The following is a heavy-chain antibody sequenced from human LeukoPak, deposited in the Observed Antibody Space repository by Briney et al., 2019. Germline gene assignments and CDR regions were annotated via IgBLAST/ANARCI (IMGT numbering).Heavy chain of an antibody. CDR2: IIPIFGTA. D-gene: IGHD2-2*01. CDR3: TSRDIVVVPAAMRVDFWSGSDY. V-gene: IGHV1-69*05. J-gene: IGHJ4*02. Sequence: SVKVSCKASGGTFSSYAISWVRQAPGQGLEWMGGIIPIFGTANYAQKFQGRVTITTDEPTSTAYMELSSLRSEDTAVYYCTSRDIVVVPAAMRVDFWSGSDYWGQGTLVTVSS. CDR1: GGTFSSYA.